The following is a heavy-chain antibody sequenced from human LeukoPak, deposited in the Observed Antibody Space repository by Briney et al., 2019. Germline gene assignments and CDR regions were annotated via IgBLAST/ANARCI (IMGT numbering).Heavy chain of an antibody. Sequence: GGSLRLYCAASGFTFSSYWMNWVRQAPGKGLVWVSRIASDGSSTTYADSVKGRFSISRDNAKNTLYLQMNSLRVEDTAVYYCARGRPHGNDYWGQGTLVTVSS. CDR1: GFTFSSYW. V-gene: IGHV3-74*01. CDR3: ARGRPHGNDY. D-gene: IGHD4-23*01. CDR2: IASDGSST. J-gene: IGHJ4*02.